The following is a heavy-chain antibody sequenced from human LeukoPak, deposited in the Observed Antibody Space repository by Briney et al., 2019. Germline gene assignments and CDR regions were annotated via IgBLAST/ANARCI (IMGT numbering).Heavy chain of an antibody. V-gene: IGHV1-46*01. CDR1: GYTFTSYA. Sequence: ASVKVSCKASGYTFTSYAMNWVRQAPGQGLEWMGLINPSGGNTSYAQKFQGRLTMTRDTSTSTVHMELSSLRSEDTAMYFCARDDISTWFSWGQGTLVTVSS. J-gene: IGHJ5*02. CDR2: INPSGGNT. D-gene: IGHD2-2*01. CDR3: ARDDISTWFS.